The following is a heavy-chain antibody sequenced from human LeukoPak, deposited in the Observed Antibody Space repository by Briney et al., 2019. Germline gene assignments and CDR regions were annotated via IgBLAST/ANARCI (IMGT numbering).Heavy chain of an antibody. CDR3: ARDDDYDDHNSFDM. CDR2: IWSHGNTK. J-gene: IGHJ3*02. Sequence: GGSLRLSCAASGFVFSTYGMYWVRQAPGKGLEWVAVIWSHGNTKKYADSVTGRFTISRDNSKNTLYLEMNTLRAEDTAMYYCARDDDYDDHNSFDMWGQGTMVTVSS. CDR1: GFVFSTYG. D-gene: IGHD4-17*01. V-gene: IGHV3-33*01.